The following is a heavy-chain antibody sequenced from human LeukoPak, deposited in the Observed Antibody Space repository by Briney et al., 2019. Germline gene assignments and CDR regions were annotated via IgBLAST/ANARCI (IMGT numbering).Heavy chain of an antibody. CDR1: GFTFENYA. D-gene: IGHD2-8*01. CDR2: TRGSGSYT. CDR3: AKDPNGDYVGAFDS. Sequence: GGSLRLSCVASGFTFENYAVTWARQAPGKGRGWLSATRGSGSYTSYTDSVKGRFTVSRDNSKSTLYLDMSNLRAEDTAVYYCAKDPNGDYVGAFDSWGPGTLVTVSS. V-gene: IGHV3-23*01. J-gene: IGHJ3*01.